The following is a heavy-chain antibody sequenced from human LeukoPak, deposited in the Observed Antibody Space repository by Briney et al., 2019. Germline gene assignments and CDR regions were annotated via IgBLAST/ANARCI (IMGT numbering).Heavy chain of an antibody. V-gene: IGHV3-64*05. CDR1: GFSFSSYA. Sequence: GGSLRLSCSASGFSFSSYAMHWVRQAPGKGLEYASSISHNGGSTYYADSVKGRFTISRDNSKNTLYVQMSSLRPEDTAVYYCASWYYNSGSYYFDCWGQGTQVTVSS. J-gene: IGHJ4*02. CDR3: ASWYYNSGSYYFDC. D-gene: IGHD3-10*01. CDR2: ISHNGGST.